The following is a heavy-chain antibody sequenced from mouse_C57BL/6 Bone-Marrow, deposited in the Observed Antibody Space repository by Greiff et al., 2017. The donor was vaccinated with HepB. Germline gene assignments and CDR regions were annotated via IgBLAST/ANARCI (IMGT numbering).Heavy chain of an antibody. CDR3: ARGWSLYSRDWYFDV. D-gene: IGHD2-14*01. CDR1: GYSITSDY. Sequence: EVKLQESGPGLAKPSQTLSLTCSVTGYSITSDYWNWIRQFPGNKLEYMGYISYSGSTYYNPSLKSRISITRDTSKNQYYLQLNSVTTEDTATYYCARGWSLYSRDWYFDVWGTGTTVTVSS. J-gene: IGHJ1*03. CDR2: ISYSGST. V-gene: IGHV3-8*01.